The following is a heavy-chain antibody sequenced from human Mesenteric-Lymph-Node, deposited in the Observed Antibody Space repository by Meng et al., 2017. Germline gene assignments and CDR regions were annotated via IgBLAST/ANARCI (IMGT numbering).Heavy chain of an antibody. D-gene: IGHD5-24*01. CDR2: ISIRGDTK. CDR3: ARDHGYNSLDY. CDR1: GFIFRDYF. V-gene: IGHV3-11*04. J-gene: IGHJ4*02. Sequence: GGSLRLSCAASGFIFRDYFMSWIRQAPGKGLEWISYISIRGDTKYYADSVKGRFTISRDNAGNSLSLQMNSLTAEDTAVYYCARDHGYNSLDYWGQGTLVTVSS.